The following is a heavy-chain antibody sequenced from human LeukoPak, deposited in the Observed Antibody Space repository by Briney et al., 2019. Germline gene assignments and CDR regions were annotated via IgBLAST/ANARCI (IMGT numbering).Heavy chain of an antibody. J-gene: IGHJ4*02. Sequence: SGGSLRLSCAASGFTFSSYGMHWVHQAPGKGLEWVAFIRYDGSNKYYADSVKGRFTISRDNSKNTLYLQMNSLRAEDTAVYYCAKDAYYYDSSGYYYFDYWGQGTLVTVSS. V-gene: IGHV3-30*02. CDR1: GFTFSSYG. D-gene: IGHD3-22*01. CDR2: IRYDGSNK. CDR3: AKDAYYYDSSGYYYFDY.